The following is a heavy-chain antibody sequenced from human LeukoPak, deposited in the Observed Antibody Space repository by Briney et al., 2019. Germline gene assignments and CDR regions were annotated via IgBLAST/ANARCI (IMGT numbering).Heavy chain of an antibody. J-gene: IGHJ5*02. CDR1: GFTFGDYA. V-gene: IGHV3-49*03. D-gene: IGHD3-3*01. Sequence: GGSLRLSCTASGFTFGDYAMSWFRQAPGKGLEWVGFIRSKAYGGTTEYAASVKGRFTISRDDSKSIAYLQMNSLKTEDTAVYYCTRDSLSAGLYYDFWSGYYSGDWFDPRGQGTLVTVSS. CDR3: TRDSLSAGLYYDFWSGYYSGDWFDP. CDR2: IRSKAYGGTT.